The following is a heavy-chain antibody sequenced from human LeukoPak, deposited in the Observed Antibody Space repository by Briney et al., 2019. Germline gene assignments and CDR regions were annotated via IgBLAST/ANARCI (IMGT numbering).Heavy chain of an antibody. D-gene: IGHD2-2*01. CDR1: GFTFSSYG. CDR2: IRYDGSNK. Sequence: GGSLRLSCAASGFTFSSYGMHWVRQAPGKGLEWVAFIRYDGSNKYYADSVKGRFTNSRDNSKNTLYLQMNSLRAEDTAVYYCAKEKYQLPQGWFDPWGQGTLVTVSS. CDR3: AKEKYQLPQGWFDP. V-gene: IGHV3-30*02. J-gene: IGHJ5*02.